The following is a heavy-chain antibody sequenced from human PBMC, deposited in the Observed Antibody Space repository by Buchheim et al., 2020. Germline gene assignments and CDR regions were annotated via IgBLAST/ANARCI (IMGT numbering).Heavy chain of an antibody. V-gene: IGHV3-33*01. CDR3: ARDQCSSTSCYTGY. J-gene: IGHJ4*02. CDR2: IWNDGSNQ. Sequence: QVQLVESGGGVVQPGRSLRLSCAASGFTFSSYGMHWVRQAPGKGLEWVAVIWNDGSNQYYADSLKGRFTISRDNSKNTLYLQMNSLRAEDTAVYYCARDQCSSTSCYTGYWGQGTL. CDR1: GFTFSSYG. D-gene: IGHD2-2*02.